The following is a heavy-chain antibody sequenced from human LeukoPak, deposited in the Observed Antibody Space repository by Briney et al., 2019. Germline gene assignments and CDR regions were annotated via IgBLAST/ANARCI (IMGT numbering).Heavy chain of an antibody. CDR1: GFTFHSYA. J-gene: IGHJ4*02. V-gene: IGHV3-64*01. CDR2: ISHNGVGT. Sequence: PGGSLRLSCAASGFTFHSYAMHWVRPAPGKGLEYVSAISHNGVGTYYANSVKDRFTISRDNSKNTLYLQMGSLRAEDLAVYYCAREIYGDSDTYYFDYWGQGTLVTVSS. CDR3: AREIYGDSDTYYFDY. D-gene: IGHD4-17*01.